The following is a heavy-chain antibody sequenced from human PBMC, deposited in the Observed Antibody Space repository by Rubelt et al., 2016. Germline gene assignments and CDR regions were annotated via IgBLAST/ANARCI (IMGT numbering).Heavy chain of an antibody. CDR3: ARLSSGWYYFDY. D-gene: IGHD6-19*01. CDR1: GGSISSSSYY. Sequence: QVQLQESGPGLVKPSETLSLTCTVSGGSISSSSYYWGWIRQPPGKGLEWIGSIYYSWSTYYNPSLKSRVTISGDTSKNQFSLKLSSVTAADTAVYYCARLSSGWYYFDYWGQGTLVTVSS. CDR2: IYYSWST. J-gene: IGHJ4*02. V-gene: IGHV4-39*01.